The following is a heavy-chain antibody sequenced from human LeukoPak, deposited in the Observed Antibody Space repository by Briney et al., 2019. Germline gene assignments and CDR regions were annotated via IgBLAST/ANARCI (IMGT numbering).Heavy chain of an antibody. D-gene: IGHD1-26*01. CDR2: ISSSSSYT. V-gene: IGHV3-11*06. J-gene: IGHJ5*02. Sequence: PGGSLRLSCAASGFTFSDYYMSWIRQAPGKGLEWVSYISSSSSYTNYADSVKGRFPISRDNAKNSLYLQMNSLRAEDTAVYYCARGLVGEGEFDPWGQGTLVTVSS. CDR3: ARGLVGEGEFDP. CDR1: GFTFSDYY.